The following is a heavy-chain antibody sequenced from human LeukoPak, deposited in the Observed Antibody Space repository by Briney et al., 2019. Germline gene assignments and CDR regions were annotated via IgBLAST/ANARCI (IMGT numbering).Heavy chain of an antibody. J-gene: IGHJ4*02. V-gene: IGHV1-18*01. CDR3: ARDRGSEMATIIDY. CDR2: ISVYKGYT. CDR1: GYTLLNQG. D-gene: IGHD5-24*01. Sequence: ASVKVPCMHSGYTLLNQGIRRLRQAPGHPLEWMGWISVYKGYTNYEQKFQGRVTVTTDTSTSTAYMELRSLRSDDTAVYYCARDRGSEMATIIDYWGQGTLVTVSS.